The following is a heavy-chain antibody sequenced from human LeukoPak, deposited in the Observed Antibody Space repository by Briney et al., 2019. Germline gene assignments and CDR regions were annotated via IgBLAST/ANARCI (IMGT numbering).Heavy chain of an antibody. V-gene: IGHV4-34*01. D-gene: IGHD2-15*01. Sequence: PSETLSLTCAVYGGSFSGYYWSWIRQPPGKGLEWIGEINHSGSTNYNPSLKSRVTISVDTSNNQFSLKLTSVTAADTALYYCARAPAGCGGTCSFDYWGQGTLVTVSS. CDR1: GGSFSGYY. CDR3: ARAPAGCGGTCSFDY. J-gene: IGHJ4*02. CDR2: INHSGST.